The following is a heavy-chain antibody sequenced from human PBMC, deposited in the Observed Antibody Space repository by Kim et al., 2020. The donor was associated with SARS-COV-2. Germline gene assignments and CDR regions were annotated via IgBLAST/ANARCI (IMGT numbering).Heavy chain of an antibody. CDR2: ISGSGSYV. D-gene: IGHD6-19*01. V-gene: IGHV3-21*06. CDR1: GFTFSSYS. CDR3: ARAEQWLVRY. Sequence: GGSLRLSCAASGFTFSSYSMNWLRQAPGKGLEWVSSISGSGSYVFYPDSVKGRFTISRDNAKNSLYLQMNSLRAEDTAVYYCARAEQWLVRYWGQGTLVTVSS. J-gene: IGHJ4*02.